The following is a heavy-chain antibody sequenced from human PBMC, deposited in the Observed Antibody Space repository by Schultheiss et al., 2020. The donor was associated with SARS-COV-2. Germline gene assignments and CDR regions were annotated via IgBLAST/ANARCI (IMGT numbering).Heavy chain of an antibody. CDR1: GFSFSNYD. D-gene: IGHD2-15*01. CDR3: AREMIGYCSGGSCYEIGNGYYFDY. V-gene: IGHV3-33*01. CDR2: IWFDGTKK. J-gene: IGHJ4*02. Sequence: GGSLRLSCAASGFSFSNYDMHWVRQAAGKGLEWLAVIWFDGTKKYYADSVKGRFTISRDNYENTLYLQMNSLRGEDTAVYYCAREMIGYCSGGSCYEIGNGYYFDYWGQGTLVTVSS.